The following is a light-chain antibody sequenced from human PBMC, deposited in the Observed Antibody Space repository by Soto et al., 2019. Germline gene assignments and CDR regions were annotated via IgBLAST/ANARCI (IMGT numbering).Light chain of an antibody. V-gene: IGKV3-11*01. CDR2: DAS. J-gene: IGKJ2*01. CDR3: QQRSTWPRT. CDR1: QSVSTY. Sequence: EIVLTQSPATLSLSPGERATLSCRASQSVSTYLAWYQQKPGQAPRLLIYDASNRATGTPARFSGSGSGTDFTLTISSLESEDFEVYYCQQRSTWPRTFGQGTKLEIK.